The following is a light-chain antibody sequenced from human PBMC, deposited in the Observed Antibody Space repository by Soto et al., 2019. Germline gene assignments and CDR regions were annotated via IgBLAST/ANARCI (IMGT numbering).Light chain of an antibody. J-gene: IGKJ5*01. Sequence: EIVSTLSPATLSLSPGERCTLSCRASQSVSSYLAWYQQKPGQAPRLLIYDASNRATGIPARFSGSGSGTDFTLTISSLEPEDFAVYYCQQRSNWPPITFGQGTRLEIK. V-gene: IGKV3-11*01. CDR2: DAS. CDR3: QQRSNWPPIT. CDR1: QSVSSY.